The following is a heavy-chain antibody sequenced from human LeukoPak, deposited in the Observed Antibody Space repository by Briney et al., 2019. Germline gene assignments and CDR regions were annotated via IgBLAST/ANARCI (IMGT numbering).Heavy chain of an antibody. V-gene: IGHV1-69*13. CDR1: GGTFSSYA. J-gene: IGHJ4*02. Sequence: SVKVSCKASGGTFSSYAISWVRQAPGQGLEWMGGIIPIFGTANYAQKFQGRVTITADESTNTAYMELSSLRSEDTAVYYCARGESSGYFYYGDFYFDYWGQGTLVTISS. D-gene: IGHD3-22*01. CDR3: ARGESSGYFYYGDFYFDY. CDR2: IIPIFGTA.